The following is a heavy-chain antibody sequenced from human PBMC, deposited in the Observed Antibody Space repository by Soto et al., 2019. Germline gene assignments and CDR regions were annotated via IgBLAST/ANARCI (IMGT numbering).Heavy chain of an antibody. CDR2: IILILGIA. CDR1: GGTFSSYI. V-gene: IGHV1-69*02. CDR3: ARAVAVPADFDY. Sequence: ASVKVSCKASGGTFSSYILSWVRQAPGQGLEWMGRIILILGIANYAQKFQGRVTITADKFTSTAYMELSSLRSEDTAVYYCARAVAVPADFDYWGPGTLVTVSS. D-gene: IGHD6-19*01. J-gene: IGHJ4*02.